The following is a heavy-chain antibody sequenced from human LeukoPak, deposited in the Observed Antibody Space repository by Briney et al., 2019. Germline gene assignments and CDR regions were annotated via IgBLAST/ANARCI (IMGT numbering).Heavy chain of an antibody. CDR3: ARDYGSGSYYIRKNWFDP. CDR1: GFPFSSYA. J-gene: IGHJ5*02. D-gene: IGHD3-10*01. Sequence: PGGSLRLSCAASGFPFSSYAMHWVRQAPGKGLEWVAVISYDGSNKYYADSVKGRFTISRDNSKNTLYLQMNSLRAEDTAVYYCARDYGSGSYYIRKNWFDPWGQGTLVTVSS. CDR2: ISYDGSNK. V-gene: IGHV3-30-3*01.